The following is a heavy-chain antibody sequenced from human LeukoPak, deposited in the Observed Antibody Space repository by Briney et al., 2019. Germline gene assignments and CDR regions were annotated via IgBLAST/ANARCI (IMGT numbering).Heavy chain of an antibody. CDR1: GDSITTTAYF. CDR3: ARRGYHYEVDY. D-gene: IGHD5-18*01. CDR2: VHSSGST. Sequence: PSETLSLTCTVSGDSITTTAYFWGWIRQPPGKGLEWIGSVHSSGSTHYNPSLKSRVTISADTSTNQVSLKLSFVAATDTAVYSCARRGYHYEVDYWGQGTLVTVSS. V-gene: IGHV4-39*01. J-gene: IGHJ4*02.